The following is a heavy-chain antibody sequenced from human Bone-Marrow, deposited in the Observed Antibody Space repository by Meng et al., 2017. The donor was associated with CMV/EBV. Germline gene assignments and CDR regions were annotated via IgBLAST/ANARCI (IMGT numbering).Heavy chain of an antibody. Sequence: GESLKISCAASGFTFSGYSLHWVRQAPGKGLEWVSSISGRSTYISYADSVKGRFTITRDNTKNSLHLQMNSLRVEDTAVYYCARDYARGFYGMDVWGQGTTVTVSS. D-gene: IGHD3-16*01. J-gene: IGHJ6*02. V-gene: IGHV3-21*04. CDR2: ISGRSTYI. CDR3: ARDYARGFYGMDV. CDR1: GFTFSGYS.